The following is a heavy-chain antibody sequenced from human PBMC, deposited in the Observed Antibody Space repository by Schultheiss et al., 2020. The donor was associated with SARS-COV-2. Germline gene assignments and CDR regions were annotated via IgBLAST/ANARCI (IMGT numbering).Heavy chain of an antibody. J-gene: IGHJ6*02. Sequence: GESLKISCKGSGYSFTSYWISWVRQMPGKGLEWMGIIYPGDSDTRYSPSFQGQVTISADKSISTAYLQWSSLKASDTAMYYCARLKVATFSVPPYYYYYGMDVWAKGPRSPSP. CDR2: IYPGDSDT. V-gene: IGHV5-51*01. CDR1: GYSFTSYW. CDR3: ARLKVATFSVPPYYYYYGMDV. D-gene: IGHD5-12*01.